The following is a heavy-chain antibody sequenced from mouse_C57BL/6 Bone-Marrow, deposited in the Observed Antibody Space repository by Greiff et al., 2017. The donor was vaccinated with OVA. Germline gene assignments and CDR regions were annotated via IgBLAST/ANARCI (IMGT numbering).Heavy chain of an antibody. D-gene: IGHD2-3*01. V-gene: IGHV14-4*01. CDR2: IDPENGDT. Sequence: VQLQQSGAELVRPGASVKLSCTASGFNFTDDYMHWVKQRPEQGLEWIGWIDPENGDTEYASKFQGKATITADTSSNTAYLQLSSLTSEDTAVYYCTSYDNFDYWGQGTTLTVSS. J-gene: IGHJ2*01. CDR1: GFNFTDDY. CDR3: TSYDNFDY.